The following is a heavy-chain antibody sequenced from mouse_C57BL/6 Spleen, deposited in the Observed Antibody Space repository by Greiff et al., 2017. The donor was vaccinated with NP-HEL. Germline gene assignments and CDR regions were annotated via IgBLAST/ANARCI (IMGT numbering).Heavy chain of an antibody. V-gene: IGHV2-9-1*01. CDR3: ARIHPYGNYDAWFAY. D-gene: IGHD2-10*02. CDR2: IWTGGGT. Sequence: QVQLKESGPGLVAPSQSLSITCTVSGFSLTSYAISWVRQPPGKGLEWLGVIWTGGGTNYNSALKSRLSISKDNSKSQVFLKMNSLQTDDTARYYCARIHPYGNYDAWFAYWGQGTLVTVSA. J-gene: IGHJ3*01. CDR1: GFSLTSYA.